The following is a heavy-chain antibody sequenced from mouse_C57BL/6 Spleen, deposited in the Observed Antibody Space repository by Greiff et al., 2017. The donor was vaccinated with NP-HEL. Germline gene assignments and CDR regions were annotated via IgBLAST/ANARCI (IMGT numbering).Heavy chain of an antibody. CDR2: IYPGDGDT. J-gene: IGHJ4*01. V-gene: IGHV1-82*01. D-gene: IGHD1-1*01. CDR1: GYAFSSSW. Sequence: QVQLQQSGPELVKPGASVKISCKASGYAFSSSWMNWVKQRPGQGLEWIGRIYPGDGDTNYNGKFKGKATLTADKSSSTAYMQLSSLTSEDSAVSVGESEGYGSRTYYAMDYWGQGTSVTVSS. CDR3: ESEGYGSRTYYAMDY.